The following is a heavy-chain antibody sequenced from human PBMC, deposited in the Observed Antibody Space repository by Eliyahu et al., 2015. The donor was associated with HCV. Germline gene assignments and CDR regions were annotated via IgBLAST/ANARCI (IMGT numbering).Heavy chain of an antibody. V-gene: IGHV3-23*01. Sequence: EVQLLESGGDLVQPGGSLRLSCSASGFTFSSYAMSWVRQAPGKGLGWVSSISGSGGSTYYADSVRGRFTISRDNSKNTLYLQMNTLRAEDTAVYYCAKLYNNVNLAHFDYWGQGTLVTVSS. CDR3: AKLYNNVNLAHFDY. D-gene: IGHD1-14*01. CDR1: GFTFSSYA. J-gene: IGHJ4*02. CDR2: ISGSGGST.